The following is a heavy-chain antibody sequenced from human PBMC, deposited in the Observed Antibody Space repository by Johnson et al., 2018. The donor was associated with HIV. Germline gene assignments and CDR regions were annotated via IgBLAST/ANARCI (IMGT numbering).Heavy chain of an antibody. V-gene: IGHV3-74*02. D-gene: IGHD6-13*01. CDR1: GFFFDDYG. CDR2: INSDGSTT. Sequence: VQLVESGGGLERPGGSLRLSCAASGFFFDDYGMTWVRQPPGRGLEWVSRINSDGSTTSYADSVTGRFTISRDNAKNTLYLQMNRLRAEDTAVYYCALSGGAAAYDAFDIWGQGTMVTVSS. CDR3: ALSGGAAAYDAFDI. J-gene: IGHJ3*02.